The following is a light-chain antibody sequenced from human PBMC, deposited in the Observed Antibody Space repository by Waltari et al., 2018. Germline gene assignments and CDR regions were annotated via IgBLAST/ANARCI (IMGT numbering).Light chain of an antibody. Sequence: QSVLTQPPSASGTPGQRVTISCSGRSSNTGSNIVNWYQQLPGTAPKLLIYSNDQRPSGVPDRFSGSKSGTSAYLAISGLHSEDEAEYYCAAWDDSLLGVFGGGTKLTVL. CDR1: SSNTGSNI. CDR3: AAWDDSLLGV. J-gene: IGLJ3*02. V-gene: IGLV1-44*01. CDR2: SND.